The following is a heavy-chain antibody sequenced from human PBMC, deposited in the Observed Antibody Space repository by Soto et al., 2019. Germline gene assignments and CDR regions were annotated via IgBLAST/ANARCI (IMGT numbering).Heavy chain of an antibody. CDR2: ISSSSYI. CDR3: ARVTLKAGDLAALGF. Sequence: PGGSLRLSCAASGFTFSSYSMNWVRQAPGKGLEWVSSISSSSYIYYADSVKGRLTISRDNAKNSLYLQMNSLRAEDTAVYYCARVTLKAGDLAALGFWGQGTIGTVSS. CDR1: GFTFSSYS. V-gene: IGHV3-21*01. J-gene: IGHJ3*01.